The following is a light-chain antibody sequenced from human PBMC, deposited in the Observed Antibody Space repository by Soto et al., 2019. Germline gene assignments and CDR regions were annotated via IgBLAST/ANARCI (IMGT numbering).Light chain of an antibody. CDR3: QQYNNWPPL. CDR1: QSLSTD. CDR2: GAF. J-gene: IGKJ2*01. V-gene: IGKV3-15*01. Sequence: EIVMTQSPATLSVSPGERATLSCRASQSLSTDLAWYQQKPGQSPRLLIYGAFTRATGIPARFSGSGSGTELTLTISSLQSEDFALYYCQQYNNWPPLFGQGTKLEIK.